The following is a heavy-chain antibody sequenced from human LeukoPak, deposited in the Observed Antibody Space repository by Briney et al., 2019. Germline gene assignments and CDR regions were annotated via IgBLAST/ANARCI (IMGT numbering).Heavy chain of an antibody. V-gene: IGHV3-53*01. CDR3: ASRSYYYDSSGYYFAFDI. CDR1: GFTVSSNY. Sequence: PGGSLRLSCAASGFTVSSNYMSWVRQAPGKGLEWVSVIYSGGSTYYADSVKGRFTISRDNSKNALYLQMNSLRAEDTAVYYCASRSYYYDSSGYYFAFDIWGQGTMVTVSS. J-gene: IGHJ3*02. D-gene: IGHD3-22*01. CDR2: IYSGGST.